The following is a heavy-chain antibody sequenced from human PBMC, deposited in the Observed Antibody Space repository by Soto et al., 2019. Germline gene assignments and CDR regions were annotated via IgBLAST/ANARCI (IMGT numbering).Heavy chain of an antibody. CDR2: IIPIFGTA. Sequence: SVKVSFKACGGTFSSYAISWLRQAPGQGLEWMGGIIPIFGTANYAQKFQGRVTITADESTSTAYMELSSLRSEDTAVYYCARGRGYYDSSGYYPTGDAFDIWGQGTMVTVSS. CDR3: ARGRGYYDSSGYYPTGDAFDI. J-gene: IGHJ3*02. CDR1: GGTFSSYA. V-gene: IGHV1-69*13. D-gene: IGHD3-22*01.